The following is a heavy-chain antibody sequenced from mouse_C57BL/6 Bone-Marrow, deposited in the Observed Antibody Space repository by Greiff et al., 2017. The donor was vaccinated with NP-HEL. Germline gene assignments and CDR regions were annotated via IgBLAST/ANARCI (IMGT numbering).Heavy chain of an antibody. Sequence: QVQLQQPGAELVRPGTSVKLSCKASGYTFTSYWMHWVKQRPGQGLEWIGVIDPSDSYTNYNQKFKGKATWTVDTSSSTAYMQLSSLTSEDSAVYYCARRAYFDYWGQGTTLTVSS. CDR2: IDPSDSYT. J-gene: IGHJ2*01. CDR1: GYTFTSYW. D-gene: IGHD3-3*01. CDR3: ARRAYFDY. V-gene: IGHV1-59*01.